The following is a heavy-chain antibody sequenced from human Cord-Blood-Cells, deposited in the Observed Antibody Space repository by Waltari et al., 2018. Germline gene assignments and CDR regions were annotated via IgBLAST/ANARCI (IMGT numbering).Heavy chain of an antibody. D-gene: IGHD6-6*01. Sequence: QLQLQESGPGLMKPSETLSLTCTVSGGSISSSSYYWGWIRQPPGKGLEWIGSIYYSGSTYYNPSLKSRVTISVDTSKNQFSLKLSSVTAADTAVYYCARHAGLAARPEGNDWGQGTLVTVSS. CDR1: GGSISSSSYY. CDR3: ARHAGLAARPEGND. V-gene: IGHV4-39*01. J-gene: IGHJ4*02. CDR2: IYYSGST.